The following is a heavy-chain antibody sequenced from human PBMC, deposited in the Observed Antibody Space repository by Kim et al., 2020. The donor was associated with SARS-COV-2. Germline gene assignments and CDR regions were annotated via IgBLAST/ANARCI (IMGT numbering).Heavy chain of an antibody. V-gene: IGHV1-2*02. D-gene: IGHD1-7*01. CDR1: GYTFTGYY. CDR3: AREGGTGTDGGFDY. J-gene: IGHJ4*02. CDR2: INPNSGGT. Sequence: ASVKVSCKASGYTFTGYYMHWVRQVPGQGLEWMGWINPNSGGTNYAQKFQGRVTMTRDTSISTAYMELSRLRSDDTAVYYCAREGGTGTDGGFDYWGQGTLVTVSS.